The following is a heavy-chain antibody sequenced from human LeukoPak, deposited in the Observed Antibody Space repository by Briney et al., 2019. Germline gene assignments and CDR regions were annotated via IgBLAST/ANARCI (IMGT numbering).Heavy chain of an antibody. D-gene: IGHD3-16*01. V-gene: IGHV4-34*01. CDR3: ARVRDYDR. CDR2: INHSGGT. CDR1: GGSFSGYY. Sequence: SETLSLTCAVYGGSFSGYYWSWIRQPPGKGLEWIGEINHSGGTNYNPSLKSRVTISVDASKDASKSQFSLKLSSVTAADTAVYYCARVRDYDRWGQGTLVTVPS. J-gene: IGHJ5*02.